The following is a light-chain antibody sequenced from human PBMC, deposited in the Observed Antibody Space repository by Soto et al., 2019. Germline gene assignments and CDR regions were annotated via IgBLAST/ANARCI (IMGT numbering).Light chain of an antibody. CDR3: QQYHSSPWT. V-gene: IGKV3-20*01. CDR1: QSVSSSY. CDR2: VAS. J-gene: IGKJ1*01. Sequence: EIVLTQSPGTLSLSPGERATLSCRASQSVSSSYLAWYQQKPGQAPRLLIYVASSRATGIPDRFSGSGSGTDFTLTITRLEPEDFAVYYCQQYHSSPWTFGQGTKVELK.